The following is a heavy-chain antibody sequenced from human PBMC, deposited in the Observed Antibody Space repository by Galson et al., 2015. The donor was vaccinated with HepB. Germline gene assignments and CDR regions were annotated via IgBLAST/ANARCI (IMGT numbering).Heavy chain of an antibody. J-gene: IGHJ4*02. V-gene: IGHV1-3*01. D-gene: IGHD3-16*01. CDR3: ARAGGLRYDY. Sequence: SVKVSCKASGYAFTSYTMHWVRQAPGQRLEWMGWINAANGNTKYSQKFQGRVTITRDTSATTAYMDLSSLKSEDTAVYYCARAGGLRYDYWGRGTLVTVSS. CDR1: GYAFTSYT. CDR2: INAANGNT.